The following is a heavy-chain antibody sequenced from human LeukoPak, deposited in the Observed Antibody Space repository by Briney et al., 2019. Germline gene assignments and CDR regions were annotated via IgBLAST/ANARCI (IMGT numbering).Heavy chain of an antibody. CDR3: ARSRRPIVVVPADITGGFQH. D-gene: IGHD2-2*02. CDR2: IIPIFGTA. Sequence: ASVKVSCKASGGTFSSYAISWVRQAPGQGLEWMGGIIPIFGTANYAQKFQGRVTITADESTSTAYMELSSLRSEDTAVYYCARSRRPIVVVPADITGGFQHWGQGTLVTVSS. V-gene: IGHV1-69*01. J-gene: IGHJ1*01. CDR1: GGTFSSYA.